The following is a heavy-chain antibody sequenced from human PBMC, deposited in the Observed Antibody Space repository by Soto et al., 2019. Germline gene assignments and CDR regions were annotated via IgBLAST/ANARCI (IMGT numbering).Heavy chain of an antibody. J-gene: IGHJ4*02. D-gene: IGHD1-26*01. CDR1: GGSISRGDYY. V-gene: IGHV4-30-4*01. Sequence: QVQLQESGPGLVKPSQTLSLTCSVSGGSISRGDYYWSWIRQPPGKDLEWIGYIHYSGSAYYNASLKSRVTISIDTSTNQFSLRLTSLTAADTAVFYCARGTGVDGSHYFDYWGQGTLVTVSS. CDR3: ARGTGVDGSHYFDY. CDR2: IHYSGSA.